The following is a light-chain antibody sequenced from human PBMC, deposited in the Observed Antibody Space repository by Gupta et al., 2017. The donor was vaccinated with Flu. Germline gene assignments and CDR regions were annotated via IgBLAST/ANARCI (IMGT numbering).Light chain of an antibody. J-gene: IGKJ2*01. V-gene: IGKV3-20*01. CDR1: QSVSSSY. CDR3: QHYGSSPYT. Sequence: EIVLPQSPGPLSLSQGERATLSCRASQSVSSSYLAWYQQKPGQAPRLLIYGASSRATGIPDRFSGSGSGTDFTLTISRLEPEDFAMYYCQHYGSSPYTFGQGTKLEIK. CDR2: GAS.